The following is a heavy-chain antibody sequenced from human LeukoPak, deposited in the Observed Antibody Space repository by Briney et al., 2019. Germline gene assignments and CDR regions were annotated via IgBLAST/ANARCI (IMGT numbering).Heavy chain of an antibody. V-gene: IGHV3-74*01. Sequence: GGSLRLSCAASGCTFSSYWMHWVRQAPGKGLVWVSRINSDGSSTSYADSEKGRFTISRDNAKNTLYLQMNSLRAEDTAVYYCARDRIVGARDLFDYWGQGTLVTVSS. CDR3: ARDRIVGARDLFDY. CDR2: INSDGSST. J-gene: IGHJ4*02. D-gene: IGHD1-26*01. CDR1: GCTFSSYW.